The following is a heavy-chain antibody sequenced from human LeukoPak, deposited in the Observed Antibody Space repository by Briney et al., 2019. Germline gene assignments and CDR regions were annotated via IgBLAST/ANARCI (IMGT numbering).Heavy chain of an antibody. Sequence: GGSLRLSCAASGFTFSNYGMHWVRQAPGKGLEWVAVILYDGSNKYYADSVKGRFTISRDNSKITLYLQMNSLRAEDTAVYYCAKHSGLYFFDYWGQGTLVTVSS. CDR3: AKHSGLYFFDY. D-gene: IGHD3-10*01. CDR1: GFTFSNYG. J-gene: IGHJ4*02. V-gene: IGHV3-30*18. CDR2: ILYDGSNK.